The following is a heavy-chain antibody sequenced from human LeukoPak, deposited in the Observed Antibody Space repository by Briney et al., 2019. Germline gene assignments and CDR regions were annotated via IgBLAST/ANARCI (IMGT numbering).Heavy chain of an antibody. CDR2: ISHSGST. J-gene: IGHJ5*02. CDR1: GGSFSGYY. Sequence: PSETLSLTCAVYGGSFSGYYWSWIRQPPGKGLEWIGEISHSGSTNYNPSLKSRVTISVDTSKNQFSLKLSSVTAADTAVYYCARGGGIVVVPAAIWFDPWGQGTLVTVSS. V-gene: IGHV4-34*01. D-gene: IGHD2-2*01. CDR3: ARGGGIVVVPAAIWFDP.